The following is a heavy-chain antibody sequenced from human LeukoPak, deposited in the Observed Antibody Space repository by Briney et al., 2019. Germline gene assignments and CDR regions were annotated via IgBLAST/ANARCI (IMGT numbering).Heavy chain of an antibody. CDR3: ASNRVSEDY. CDR1: GFTFSSYW. CDR2: IYSGGST. Sequence: GGSLRLSCAASGFTFSSYWMSWVRQAPGKGLEWVSVIYSGGSTYYADSVKGRFTISRDNSKNTLYLQMNSLRAEDTAVYYCASNRVSEDYWGQGTLVTVSS. V-gene: IGHV3-53*01. J-gene: IGHJ4*02. D-gene: IGHD2/OR15-2a*01.